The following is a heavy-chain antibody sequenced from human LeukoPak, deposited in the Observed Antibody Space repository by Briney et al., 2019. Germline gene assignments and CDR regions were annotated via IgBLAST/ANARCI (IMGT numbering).Heavy chain of an antibody. CDR3: AREMGASNWFDP. CDR1: GNSISSGDNY. Sequence: SETLSLTCTVSGNSISSGDNYWSWIRQPAGKGLEWIGRIYTSGSTNYNPSLKGRVTISVDTSKNQFSLKLSSVTAADTAVYYCAREMGASNWFDPWGQGTLVTVSS. D-gene: IGHD1-26*01. CDR2: IYTSGST. V-gene: IGHV4-61*02. J-gene: IGHJ5*02.